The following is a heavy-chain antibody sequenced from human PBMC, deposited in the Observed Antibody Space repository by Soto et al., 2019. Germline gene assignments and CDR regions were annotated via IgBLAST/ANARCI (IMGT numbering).Heavy chain of an antibody. CDR3: VSVYRLNVDLYMLGQ. CDR1: GISFSDYG. CDR2: IGYDARDR. D-gene: IGHD3-16*01. V-gene: IGHV3-33*03. J-gene: IGHJ4*02. Sequence: QVHLVESWGGVVQPGRSLRLSCAASGISFSDYGMHWVRQSPGKGLEWVALIGYDARDRSYADSVKGRFTVSRDNSNNTLHLQMTSLRAEDTAVYYCVSVYRLNVDLYMLGQRGQRALVTDSP.